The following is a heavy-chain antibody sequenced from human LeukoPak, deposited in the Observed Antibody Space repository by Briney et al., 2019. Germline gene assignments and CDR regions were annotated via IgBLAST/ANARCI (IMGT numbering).Heavy chain of an antibody. CDR3: ARDPAARSGNYSYHGMDV. Sequence: PGGSLRLSCAASGFTFSDNNMSWVRQAQGKGLEWVSFVIISGSYTNYADSEKGRFTISRDNARNSVYLQMNSLRAEDRAVYYCARDPAARSGNYSYHGMDVWGLGTTVTVSS. CDR2: VIISGSYT. J-gene: IGHJ6*02. V-gene: IGHV3-11*06. D-gene: IGHD1-26*01. CDR1: GFTFSDNN.